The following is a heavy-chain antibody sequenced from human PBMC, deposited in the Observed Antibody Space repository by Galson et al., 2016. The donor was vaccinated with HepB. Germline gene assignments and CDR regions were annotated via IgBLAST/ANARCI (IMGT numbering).Heavy chain of an antibody. Sequence: SVKVSCKAFGYRFSEYNVHWVRQAPGQGLEWMGVVFRGGGKTLYAARFQGRVTMTSDTSTSTVNMELSSVTAADTAVYYCAGFDLGGCGTGICSQWGQGSLVTVSA. V-gene: IGHV1-46*01. CDR2: VFRGGGKT. D-gene: IGHD2-15*01. J-gene: IGHJ4*02. CDR1: GYRFSEYN. CDR3: AGFDLGGCGTGICSQ.